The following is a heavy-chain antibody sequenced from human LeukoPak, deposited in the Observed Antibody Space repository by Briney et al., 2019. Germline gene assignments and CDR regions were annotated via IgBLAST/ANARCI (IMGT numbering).Heavy chain of an antibody. J-gene: IGHJ5*02. D-gene: IGHD1-7*01. CDR1: GGSFSGYY. CDR2: INHSGST. CDR3: ARFHRFGNYQTKNWFDP. Sequence: SETLSLTCAVYGGSFSGYYWSWIRQPPGKGLEWIGEINHSGSTNYNSSLKSRVTISVDTSKNQFSLKLSSVTAADTAVYYCARFHRFGNYQTKNWFDPWGQGTLVTVSS. V-gene: IGHV4-34*01.